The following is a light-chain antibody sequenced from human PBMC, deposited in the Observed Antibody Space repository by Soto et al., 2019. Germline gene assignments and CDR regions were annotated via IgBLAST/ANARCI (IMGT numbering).Light chain of an antibody. CDR2: KAS. CDR1: QSISSW. V-gene: IGKV1-5*03. Sequence: DIQMTQSPSTLSASVGYRVTITCRASQSISSWLAWYQQKPGKAPKLLIYKASSLESGVPSRFSGSGSGTEFTLTISRLQPYDFATYYCQQYNSYWTFGQGTKVEIK. CDR3: QQYNSYWT. J-gene: IGKJ1*01.